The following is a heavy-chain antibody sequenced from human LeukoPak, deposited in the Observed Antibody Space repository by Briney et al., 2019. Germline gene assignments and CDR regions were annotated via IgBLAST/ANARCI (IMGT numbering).Heavy chain of an antibody. CDR2: IIPIFGTA. CDR3: ARESPSYGYFDY. J-gene: IGHJ4*02. V-gene: IGHV1-69*01. Sequence: SVKVSCKASGGTFSSYATSWVRQAPGQGLEWMEGIIPIFGTANYAQKFQGRVTITADESTSTAYMELSSLRSKDTAVYYCARESPSYGYFDYWGQGTLVTVSS. D-gene: IGHD5-18*01. CDR1: GGTFSSYA.